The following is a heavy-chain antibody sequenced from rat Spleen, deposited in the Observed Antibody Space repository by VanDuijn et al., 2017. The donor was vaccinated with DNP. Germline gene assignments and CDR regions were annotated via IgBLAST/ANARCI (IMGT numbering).Heavy chain of an antibody. CDR1: RFTFSDYY. CDR2: ISYDSDTT. CDR3: TTASTEGFAN. V-gene: IGHV5-20*01. J-gene: IGHJ3*01. D-gene: IGHD1-11*01. Sequence: EVQLVESGGGLVQPGRSLKLSCAASRFTFSDYYMAWVRQTPTKGLEWVASISYDSDTTYYRDSVKGRFTISRDNAKSSLYLQKDSLRSEDTATYYCTTASTEGFANWGQGTLVTVSS.